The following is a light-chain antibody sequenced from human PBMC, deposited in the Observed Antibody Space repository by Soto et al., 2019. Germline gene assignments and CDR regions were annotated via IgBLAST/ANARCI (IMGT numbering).Light chain of an antibody. CDR2: LNSDGSH. Sequence: QPVLTQSPSASASLGASVKLTCTLSSGHSNYAIAWHQQQPEKGPRFLMKLNSDGSHSKGDGITDRFSGSSSGAERYLTISTLQSEDEADYYCQTWVTGIHIFGGGTKVTVL. J-gene: IGLJ2*01. V-gene: IGLV4-69*01. CDR1: SGHSNYA. CDR3: QTWVTGIHI.